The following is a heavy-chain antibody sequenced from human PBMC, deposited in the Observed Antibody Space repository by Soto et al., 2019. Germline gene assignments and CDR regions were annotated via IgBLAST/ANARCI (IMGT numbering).Heavy chain of an antibody. V-gene: IGHV6-1*01. CDR1: GDSVSSDITS. CDR3: ARGNALDV. CDR2: TYYRSKGFH. J-gene: IGHJ3*01. D-gene: IGHD3-10*01. Sequence: QGQLQQSGPGLVKPSQTLSLTCALSGDSVSSDITSWNWNRQSPSRGLEWLGRTYYRSKGFHDYAASVKSRITINPDTSKNQFSLELNSMTPEDTAVYYCARGNALDVLGQGTVVTVSS.